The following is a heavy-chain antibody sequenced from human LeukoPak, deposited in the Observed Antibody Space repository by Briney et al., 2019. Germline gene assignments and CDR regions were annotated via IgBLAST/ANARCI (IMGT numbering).Heavy chain of an antibody. CDR3: ASRLQDSSSYYFPPDAFDI. V-gene: IGHV4-39*07. CDR2: MSYSGET. D-gene: IGHD3-22*01. J-gene: IGHJ3*02. CDR1: GGSIISSSHY. Sequence: SETLSLTCTVSGGSIISSSHYWAWIRQPPGKGLEFIGTMSYSGETSYNPSLKSRVTISVDTSKNQFSLKLTSLTAADTAVYYCASRLQDSSSYYFPPDAFDIWGQGTMVTVSS.